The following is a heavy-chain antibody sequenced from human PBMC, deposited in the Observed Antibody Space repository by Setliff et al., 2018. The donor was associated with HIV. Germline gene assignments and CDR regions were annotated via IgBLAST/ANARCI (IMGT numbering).Heavy chain of an antibody. CDR1: GGSVSGHY. V-gene: IGHV4-34*01. CDR2: IYQSGNT. Sequence: PSETLSLTCAVYGGSVSGHYWGWFRQPPGKGLEWIGSIYQSGNTNYNPSLESRLTISVDAAKNQFSLKLSSVTAADTAVYYCAAATTLLSPRAWGQGTLVTVSS. CDR3: AAATTLLSPRA. D-gene: IGHD2-15*01. J-gene: IGHJ5*02.